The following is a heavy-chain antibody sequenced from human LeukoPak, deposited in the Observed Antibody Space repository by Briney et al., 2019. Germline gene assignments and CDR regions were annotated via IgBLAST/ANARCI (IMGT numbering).Heavy chain of an antibody. J-gene: IGHJ1*01. D-gene: IGHD6-19*01. CDR2: VSSSGGST. CDR3: VRNKGVAVAAEYFQH. Sequence: GGSLRLSCAAPGFTFSIYATNWGRQAPAKGLEWVSGVSSSGGSTYYADSVKGRFTISRDNSKNTLYLQMSSLRAEDTAVYYCVRNKGVAVAAEYFQHWGQGTLVTVSS. V-gene: IGHV3-23*01. CDR1: GFTFSIYA.